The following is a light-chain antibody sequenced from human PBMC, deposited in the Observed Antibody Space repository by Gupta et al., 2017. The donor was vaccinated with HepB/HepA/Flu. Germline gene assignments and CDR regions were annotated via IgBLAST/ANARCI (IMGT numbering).Light chain of an antibody. CDR3: AARDDSLKGWV. CDR2: YDD. Sequence: QSVLTQPPSVSAATRQTVTISCSGSTSNIVNNAVSWYQQLPGKVPKLLINYDDLLPSGVSSRFSGSKSGTSDSLAISELQSEDEADYYCAARDDSLKGWVFGGGTKLTVL. V-gene: IGLV1-36*01. CDR1: TSNIVNNA. J-gene: IGLJ3*02.